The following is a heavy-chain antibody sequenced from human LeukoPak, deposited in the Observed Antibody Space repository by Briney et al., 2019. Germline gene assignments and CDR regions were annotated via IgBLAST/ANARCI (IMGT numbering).Heavy chain of an antibody. CDR2: ISGSGGST. V-gene: IGHV3-23*01. CDR1: GFTFSSYA. Sequence: GGSLRLSCAASGFTFSSYAMSWVRQAPGKGLEWVSAISGSGGSTYYADSVKGRFTISRDNAKNSLYLQLNSLRVEDTAVYYCKSGGAAPGSFDYWGQGTLVTVSP. D-gene: IGHD1-1*01. J-gene: IGHJ4*02. CDR3: KSGGAAPGSFDY.